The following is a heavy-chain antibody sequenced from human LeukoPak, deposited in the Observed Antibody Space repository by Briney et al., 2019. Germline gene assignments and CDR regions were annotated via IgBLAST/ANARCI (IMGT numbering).Heavy chain of an antibody. CDR1: GFTFDDYA. CDR3: ARDLLVGGYGPWYFDL. J-gene: IGHJ2*01. D-gene: IGHD5-12*01. CDR2: ISWNSGSI. Sequence: GGSLRLSCAASGFTFDDYAMHWVRQAPGKGLEWVSGISWNSGSIGYADSVKGRFTISRDNAKNSLYLQMNSLRAEDTAVYYCARDLLVGGYGPWYFDLWGRGTLVTVSS. V-gene: IGHV3-9*01.